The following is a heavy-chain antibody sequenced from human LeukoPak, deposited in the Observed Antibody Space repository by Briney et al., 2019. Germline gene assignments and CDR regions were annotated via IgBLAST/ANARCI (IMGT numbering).Heavy chain of an antibody. CDR2: IKLDESEE. J-gene: IGHJ4*02. CDR1: GFTLSAYW. V-gene: IGHV3-7*01. CDR3: ARISSSWYVFDY. Sequence: GGSLRLSCAASGFTLSAYWMTWVRPAPGKGGEWVANIKLDESEEYYVDSVKGRFTISRDNAKNSLYLQMNSLRAEDTAVYYCARISSSWYVFDYWGQGTLVTV. D-gene: IGHD6-13*01.